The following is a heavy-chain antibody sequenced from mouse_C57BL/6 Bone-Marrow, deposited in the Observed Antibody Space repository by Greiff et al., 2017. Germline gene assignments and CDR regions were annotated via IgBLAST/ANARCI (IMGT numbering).Heavy chain of an antibody. V-gene: IGHV1-69*01. CDR2: IDPSDSYT. CDR3: ARKGYSNPYYAMDY. J-gene: IGHJ4*01. D-gene: IGHD2-5*01. CDR1: GYTFTSYW. Sequence: QVQLQQPGAELVMPGASVKLSCKASGYTFTSYWMHWVKQRPGQGLEWIGEIDPSDSYTNYNQKFKGKSTLTVDKSSSTAYMQLSSLTSEDSAVYYCARKGYSNPYYAMDYGGQGTSVTVSS.